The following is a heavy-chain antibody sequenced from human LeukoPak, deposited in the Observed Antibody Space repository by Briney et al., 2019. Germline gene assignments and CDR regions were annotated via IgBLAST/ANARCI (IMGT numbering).Heavy chain of an antibody. D-gene: IGHD3-22*01. CDR1: GYTLTELS. CDR3: ATAAGYYYDSSGYSNWFDP. J-gene: IGHJ5*02. CDR2: FDPEDGET. Sequence: ASVKVSCKVSGYTLTELSMHWLRQAPGKGLEWMGGFDPEDGETIYAQKFQGRVTMTEDTSTDTAYMELSSLRSEDTAVYYCATAAGYYYDSSGYSNWFDPWGQGTLVTVSS. V-gene: IGHV1-24*01.